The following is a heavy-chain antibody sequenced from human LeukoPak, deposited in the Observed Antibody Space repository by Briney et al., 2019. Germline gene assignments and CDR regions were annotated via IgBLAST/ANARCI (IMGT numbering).Heavy chain of an antibody. V-gene: IGHV4-59*01. D-gene: IGHD6-6*01. CDR2: LRYTGSM. CDR1: GDSITRNY. Sequence: SETLSLTCTVSGDSITRNYWSWIRQPPGKGLEWIGYLRYTGSMKHNSSLKGRITLSLDTSKNQFSLILSSVTAAATAMYYGARESSTSQSNLFDYWGQGTLVTVSS. J-gene: IGHJ4*02. CDR3: ARESSTSQSNLFDY.